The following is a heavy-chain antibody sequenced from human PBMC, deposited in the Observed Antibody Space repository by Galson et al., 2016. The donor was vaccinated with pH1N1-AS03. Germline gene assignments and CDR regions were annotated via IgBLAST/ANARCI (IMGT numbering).Heavy chain of an antibody. CDR3: AQSDYGDYVDYFDY. J-gene: IGHJ4*02. D-gene: IGHD4-17*01. V-gene: IGHV2-5*02. CDR2: IYWDDDK. Sequence: PALVKPTQTLTLTCTFSGFSLSTSGVGVGWIRQPPGKALEWLALIYWDDDKRYSPSLKSRLTITKDTSKNQVVLTTTNMDPVDTATYYCAQSDYGDYVDYFDYWGQGTLVTVSS. CDR1: GFSLSTSGVG.